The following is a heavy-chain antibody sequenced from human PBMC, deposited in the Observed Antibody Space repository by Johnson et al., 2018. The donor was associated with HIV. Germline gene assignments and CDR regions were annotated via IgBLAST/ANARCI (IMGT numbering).Heavy chain of an antibody. CDR2: INWNGGTT. V-gene: IGHV3-20*04. J-gene: IGHJ3*02. CDR1: GFTFDDYG. CDR3: ARGRATFRAYGAFDI. Sequence: VQVVESGGGVVQPGRSLRLSCAASGFTFDDYGMSWVRQAPGKGLEWVSAINWNGGTTGYADSVKGRFTISRENAKSSLYLQMNSLRAEDTALYYCARGRATFRAYGAFDIWGQGTMVTVSS. D-gene: IGHD2/OR15-2a*01.